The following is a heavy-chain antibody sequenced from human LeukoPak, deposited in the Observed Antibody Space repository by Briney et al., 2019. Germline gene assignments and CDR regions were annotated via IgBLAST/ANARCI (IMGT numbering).Heavy chain of an antibody. CDR1: GFTFSSYW. Sequence: GGSLRLSCAASGFTFSSYWMHWVRQAPGKGLVWVSRINSDGSSTSYADSVKGRFTISRDNAKNTLYLQMNSLRAEDTAVYYCARDLYCSSTSCPYGMDVWGQGTTVTVSS. D-gene: IGHD2-2*01. CDR3: ARDLYCSSTSCPYGMDV. CDR2: INSDGSST. J-gene: IGHJ6*02. V-gene: IGHV3-74*01.